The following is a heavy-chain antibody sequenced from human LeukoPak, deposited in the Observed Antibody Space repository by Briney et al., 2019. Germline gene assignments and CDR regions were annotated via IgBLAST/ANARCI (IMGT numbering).Heavy chain of an antibody. CDR3: ASAILTGYPFDY. CDR2: ISSSGSTI. J-gene: IGHJ4*02. Sequence: GGSLRLSCAASGFSLSSYEMNWVRQAPGKGLEWVSYISSSGSTIYYADSVKGRFTISRDNAKNSLYLQMNSLRAEDTAVYYCASAILTGYPFDYWGQGTLVTVSS. V-gene: IGHV3-48*03. CDR1: GFSLSSYE. D-gene: IGHD3-9*01.